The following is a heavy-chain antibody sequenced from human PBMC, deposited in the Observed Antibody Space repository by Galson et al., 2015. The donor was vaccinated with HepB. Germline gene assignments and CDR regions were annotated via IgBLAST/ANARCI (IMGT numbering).Heavy chain of an antibody. V-gene: IGHV1-18*01. CDR2: INAYNGNT. Sequence: QSGAEVKKPGASVKVSCKASGYTFTTHGINWVRQAPGQGPEWMGWINAYNGNTNYAQKVQGRVTMTTGTSTSTAYMELRGLRSDDTAVYYCARDSILLRQYYQGSRTQYYYMDVWGKGTTVTVSS. J-gene: IGHJ6*03. D-gene: IGHD3-10*01. CDR1: GYTFTTHG. CDR3: ARDSILLRQYYQGSRTQYYYMDV.